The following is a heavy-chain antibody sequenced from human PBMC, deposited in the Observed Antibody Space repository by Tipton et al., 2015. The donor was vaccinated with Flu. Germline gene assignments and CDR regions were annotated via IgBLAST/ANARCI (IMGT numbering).Heavy chain of an antibody. J-gene: IGHJ6*03. V-gene: IGHV1-18*04. CDR1: GYTLTSYP. CDR3: ARQIYSSGELDYDYYFMDV. Sequence: QLVQSGAEVKKPGASVKVSCKASGYTLTSYPISWLRQAPGQGLEWMGSISTYYGHTNYEQKLQGRVTLTTDTSTSTAYMELRSLTSDDTAVYYCARQIYSSGELDYDYYFMDVWGKGTTVTVSS. D-gene: IGHD6-25*01. CDR2: ISTYYGHT.